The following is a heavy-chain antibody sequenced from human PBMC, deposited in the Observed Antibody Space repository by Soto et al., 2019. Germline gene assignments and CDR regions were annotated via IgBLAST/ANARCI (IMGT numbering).Heavy chain of an antibody. D-gene: IGHD2-15*01. V-gene: IGHV3-23*01. CDR2: MSGIGCIT. CDR1: AFTCRSYA. CDR3: AKGSRDTGGYYYYSMDV. Sequence: RSLRLAGVASAFTCRSYAMGWVRQAPGKGLDWVSVMSGIGCITYSAGSVKGRFTISRDNSKNILYLQMNSLRAEDTAVYYCAKGSRDTGGYYYYSMDVWGQGTAVTVSS. J-gene: IGHJ6*02.